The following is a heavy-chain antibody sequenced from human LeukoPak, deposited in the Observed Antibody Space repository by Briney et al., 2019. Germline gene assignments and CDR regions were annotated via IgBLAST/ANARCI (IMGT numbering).Heavy chain of an antibody. CDR3: ARAGEDVVLGPAPVGGSPYNWFDP. V-gene: IGHV3-23*01. D-gene: IGHD2-2*01. Sequence: GGSLRLSCAASGFTFRSYAMTWVRQAPGKGLEWVSAISASGESTWHADSVKGRFTISRDNSKNTLYLQMNSLRPEDTAVYYCARAGEDVVLGPAPVGGSPYNWFDPWGQGTLVTVSS. J-gene: IGHJ5*02. CDR2: ISASGEST. CDR1: GFTFRSYA.